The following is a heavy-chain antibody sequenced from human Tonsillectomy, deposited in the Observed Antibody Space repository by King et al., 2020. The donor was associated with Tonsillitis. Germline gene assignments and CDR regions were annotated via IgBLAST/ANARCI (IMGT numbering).Heavy chain of an antibody. J-gene: IGHJ5*02. V-gene: IGHV3-11*01. Sequence: QVQLVESGGGLVKPGGSLRLSCAASGFTFSDYYMTWIRQAPGKGLEWVSYISDTYKTIYNADSVKGRFTISRDNSRNSLYLQMNNLRVDDTAMYYCARMSRHLARGLDPWGQGTLVTVSS. CDR1: GFTFSDYY. CDR3: ARMSRHLARGLDP. D-gene: IGHD3-10*01. CDR2: ISDTYKTI.